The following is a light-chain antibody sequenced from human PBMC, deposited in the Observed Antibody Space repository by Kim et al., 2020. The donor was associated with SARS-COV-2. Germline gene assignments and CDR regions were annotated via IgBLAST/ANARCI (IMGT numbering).Light chain of an antibody. CDR1: QSVLYSSNNKNQ. CDR3: QQYYTTPRT. Sequence: ATINCKSRQSVLYSSNNKNQLAWYQQKPGQPPKLLIYWASTRESGVPDRFSGSGSGTDFTLTISSLQAEDVAVYYCQQYYTTPRTFGQGTKVDIK. J-gene: IGKJ1*01. V-gene: IGKV4-1*01. CDR2: WAS.